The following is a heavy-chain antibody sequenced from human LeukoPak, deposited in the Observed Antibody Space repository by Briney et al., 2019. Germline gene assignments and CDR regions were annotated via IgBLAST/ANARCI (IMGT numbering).Heavy chain of an antibody. Sequence: GGSLRLSCAASGFTFSTYWMNWVRQAPGKGLEWVANIKHDGSEKYYVDSVMGRFTISRDNAKNSLYLQMNSLRAEDTAVYYCAREYHDSSGYLDYWGQGTLVTVSS. CDR1: GFTFSTYW. CDR2: IKHDGSEK. J-gene: IGHJ4*02. D-gene: IGHD3-22*01. CDR3: AREYHDSSGYLDY. V-gene: IGHV3-7*03.